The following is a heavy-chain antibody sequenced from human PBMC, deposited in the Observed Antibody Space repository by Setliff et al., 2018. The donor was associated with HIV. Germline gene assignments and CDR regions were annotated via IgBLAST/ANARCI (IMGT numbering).Heavy chain of an antibody. D-gene: IGHD3-3*01. CDR1: GGSISSGGYS. CDR2: IYHSGST. Sequence: LSLTCAVSGGSISSGGYSWNWIRQPPGKGLEWIGYIYHSGSTFYNPSLKSRVTISVDMSKRQFSLHLTSVTAADTAVYYCATLSGPVDHWGQGTLVTVS. J-gene: IGHJ4*02. V-gene: IGHV4-30-2*01. CDR3: ATLSGPVDH.